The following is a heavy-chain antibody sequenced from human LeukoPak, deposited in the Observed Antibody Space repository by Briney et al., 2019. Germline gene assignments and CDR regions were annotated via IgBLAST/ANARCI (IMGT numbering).Heavy chain of an antibody. CDR3: AGEHYFYYLDA. Sequence: AGGSLRLSCAASGFTFSTQWMSWVRQAPGKGLEWVAIVNQGGTQKYYVDSVKGRFTISRDNAENSLYLQMNSLRAEDTAVYYCAGEHYFYYLDAWGKGTTVTVSS. CDR1: GFTFSTQW. CDR2: VNQGGTQK. V-gene: IGHV3-7*01. J-gene: IGHJ6*03.